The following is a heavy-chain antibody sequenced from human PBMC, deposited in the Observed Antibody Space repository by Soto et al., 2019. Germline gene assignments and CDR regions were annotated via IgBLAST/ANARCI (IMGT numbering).Heavy chain of an antibody. CDR2: INPNSGGT. Sequence: EASVKVSCKASGYTFTGYYMHWVRQAPGQGLEWMGWINPNSGGTNYAQKFQGWVTMTRDTSISTAYMELSRLRSDDTAVYYCARWRYYYDSSGDLRTDYYGMDVWGQGTTVTVSS. CDR1: GYTFTGYY. J-gene: IGHJ6*02. CDR3: ARWRYYYDSSGDLRTDYYGMDV. V-gene: IGHV1-2*04. D-gene: IGHD3-22*01.